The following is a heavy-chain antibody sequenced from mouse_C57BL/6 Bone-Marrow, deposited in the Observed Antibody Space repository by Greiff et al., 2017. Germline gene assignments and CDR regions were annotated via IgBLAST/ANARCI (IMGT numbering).Heavy chain of an antibody. D-gene: IGHD2-4*01. V-gene: IGHV1-77*01. CDR1: GYTFTDYY. J-gene: IGHJ2*01. CDR2: IGPGSGST. Sequence: QVQLQQSGAELVKPGASVKISCKASGYTFTDYYINWVKQRPGQGLEWIGKIGPGSGSTYYNEKFKSKATLTVDKPSSTAYMQLSSLTSEDSAVYYCARSRGYYDYDNCWGQGTTLTVSS. CDR3: ARSRGYYDYDNC.